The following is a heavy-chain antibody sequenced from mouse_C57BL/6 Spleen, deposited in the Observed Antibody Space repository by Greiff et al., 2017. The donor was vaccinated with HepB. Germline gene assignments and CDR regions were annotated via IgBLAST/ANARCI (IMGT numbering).Heavy chain of an antibody. CDR1: GYAFSSYW. Sequence: VKLMESGAELVKPGASVKISCKASGYAFSSYWMNWVKQRPGKGLEWIGQIYPGDGDTNYNGKFKGKATLTADKSSSTAYMQLSSLTSEDSAVYFCARNAVVDPNWDRGAMDYWGQGTSVTVSS. CDR2: IYPGDGDT. D-gene: IGHD4-1*02. CDR3: ARNAVVDPNWDRGAMDY. J-gene: IGHJ4*01. V-gene: IGHV1-80*01.